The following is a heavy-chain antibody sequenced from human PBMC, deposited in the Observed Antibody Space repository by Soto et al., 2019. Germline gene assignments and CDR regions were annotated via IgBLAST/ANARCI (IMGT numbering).Heavy chain of an antibody. V-gene: IGHV4-39*01. CDR3: AKGEGDDFWSGYYPFDP. CDR1: GVSISSSSYY. Sequence: AETLSLTCTVSGVSISSSSYYWGWMRQPPGKGREWIGSIYYSGSTYYNPALKSRVTISVDTSKNQFSLKLSSVTAADTAVYYCAKGEGDDFWSGYYPFDPWGQGTLVTVSS. CDR2: IYYSGST. J-gene: IGHJ5*02. D-gene: IGHD3-3*01.